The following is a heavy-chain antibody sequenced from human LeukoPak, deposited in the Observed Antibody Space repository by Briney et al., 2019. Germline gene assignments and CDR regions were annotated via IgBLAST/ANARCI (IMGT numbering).Heavy chain of an antibody. CDR1: GFTFSSYA. Sequence: GGSQRLSCAASGFTFSSYAMSWVRLAPGKGLEWVSAINHSGGSTYYADSVKGRFTISRDNSKNTLYLQMNSLRVEDTAVYYCAKSRSSWAEYFQHWGQGTLVTVSS. CDR2: INHSGGST. V-gene: IGHV3-23*01. D-gene: IGHD6-13*01. CDR3: AKSRSSWAEYFQH. J-gene: IGHJ1*01.